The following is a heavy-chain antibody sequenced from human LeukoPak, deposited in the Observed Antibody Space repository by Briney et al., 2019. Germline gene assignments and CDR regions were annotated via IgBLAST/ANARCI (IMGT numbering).Heavy chain of an antibody. D-gene: IGHD1-20*01. J-gene: IGHJ4*02. Sequence: ASVKVSCKASGYSFTSNVISWVRQAPGQGLEWMGWISAYNGNTNYAQKLQGRVTMTTDTSTSTAYMELRSLRSDDTAVYYCARRPTGTYNWNDPPDYWGQGTLVTVSS. CDR3: ARRPTGTYNWNDPPDY. CDR1: GYSFTSNV. CDR2: ISAYNGNT. V-gene: IGHV1-18*01.